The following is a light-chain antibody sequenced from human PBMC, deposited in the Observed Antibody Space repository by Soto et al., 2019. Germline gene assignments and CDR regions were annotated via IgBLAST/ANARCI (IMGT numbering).Light chain of an antibody. CDR1: QSIISF. V-gene: IGKV1-39*01. CDR3: QQSYNTPLT. Sequence: DIQMTQSPSSLSASVGDSVTITCRASQSIISFLNWYQQKPGKAPELLIYAASSLQSGVPSRFSGSGSGTDFTLTITSLQPEDFAAYYCQQSYNTPLTFGQGTNLEIK. J-gene: IGKJ2*01. CDR2: AAS.